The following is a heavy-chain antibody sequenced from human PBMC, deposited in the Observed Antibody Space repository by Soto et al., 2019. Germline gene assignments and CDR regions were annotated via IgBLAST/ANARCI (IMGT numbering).Heavy chain of an antibody. J-gene: IGHJ3*02. V-gene: IGHV4-59*01. D-gene: IGHD3-22*01. Sequence: PSETLSLTYTVSGASISSSYWSWIRQSPGKGLEWIGYVYYSGSTNYNPSLKSRVTISVDTSKNQFSLKLSSVTAADTAVYYCARGYYDSRGQSNTFDIWGQGTMVTVSS. CDR2: VYYSGST. CDR3: ARGYYDSRGQSNTFDI. CDR1: GASISSSY.